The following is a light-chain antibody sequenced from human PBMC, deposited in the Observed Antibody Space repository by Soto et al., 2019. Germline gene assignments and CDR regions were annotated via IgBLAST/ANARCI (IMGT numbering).Light chain of an antibody. Sequence: QPVLTQSPSDSASLGASVKLTCTLSSGHSSYAIAWHQQQPEKGPRYLMKLNSDGSHSKGDGIPDRFSGSSSGAERYLTISSLQSEDEADYYCQTWGTGIRVFGGGTKLTFL. J-gene: IGLJ2*01. V-gene: IGLV4-69*02. CDR3: QTWGTGIRV. CDR2: LNSDGSH. CDR1: SGHSSYA.